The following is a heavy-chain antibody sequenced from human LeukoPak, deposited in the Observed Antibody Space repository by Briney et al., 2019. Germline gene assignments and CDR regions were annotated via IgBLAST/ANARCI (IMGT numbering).Heavy chain of an antibody. Sequence: PGGSLRLSCAASGFSLSNYAMSWVRQAPGKGLEWVSSISSSSSYLYYADSVKGRFTISRDNAKNSLYLQMNSLRAEDTAVYFCARDHYGSGTYYDKNFDYWGQGTLVTVSS. CDR3: ARDHYGSGTYYDKNFDY. CDR2: ISSSSSYL. CDR1: GFSLSNYA. J-gene: IGHJ4*02. D-gene: IGHD3-10*01. V-gene: IGHV3-21*01.